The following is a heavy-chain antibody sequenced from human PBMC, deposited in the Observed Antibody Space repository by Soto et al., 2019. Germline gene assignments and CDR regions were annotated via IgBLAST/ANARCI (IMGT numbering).Heavy chain of an antibody. CDR1: GFTFSSYG. D-gene: IGHD1-26*01. J-gene: IGHJ6*02. CDR3: AKDRLRGGFLTTATTNGMDV. CDR2: IWYDGSNK. Sequence: QVQLVESGGGVGQPGRSLRLSCAASGFTFSSYGMHWVRQAPGKGLEWVAVIWYDGSNKYYVDSVKGRFTISRDNSKNTLFLQMNSLRAGDTAVYYCAKDRLRGGFLTTATTNGMDVWGQGTTVTVSS. V-gene: IGHV3-33*06.